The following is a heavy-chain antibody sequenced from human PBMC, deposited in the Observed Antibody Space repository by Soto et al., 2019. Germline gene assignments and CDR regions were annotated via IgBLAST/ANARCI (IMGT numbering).Heavy chain of an antibody. Sequence: GGSLRLSCAASGFTFSSYSMNWVRQAPGKGLEWVSSISSSSSYIYYADSVKGRFTISRDNAKNSLYLQMNSLRAEDTAVYYCARDLRTGESYYHYYGMEVWGQGTTVTVSS. CDR2: ISSSSSYI. D-gene: IGHD7-27*01. CDR1: GFTFSSYS. J-gene: IGHJ6*02. V-gene: IGHV3-21*01. CDR3: ARDLRTGESYYHYYGMEV.